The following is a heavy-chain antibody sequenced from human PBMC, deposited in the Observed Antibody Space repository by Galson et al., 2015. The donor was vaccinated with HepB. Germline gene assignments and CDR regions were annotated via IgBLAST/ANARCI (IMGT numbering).Heavy chain of an antibody. J-gene: IGHJ6*02. Sequence: SLRLSCAASGFTFNDYALHWVRQAPGKGLEWVAVISYDGSKKYSADSVKGRFTISRDNSKNTLYLQMNSLRTEDTAVYYCAREEGVPAYSYYYYYGMDVWGQGTTVTVSS. D-gene: IGHD2-2*01. CDR2: ISYDGSKK. CDR3: AREEGVPAYSYYYYYGMDV. V-gene: IGHV3-30*04. CDR1: GFTFNDYA.